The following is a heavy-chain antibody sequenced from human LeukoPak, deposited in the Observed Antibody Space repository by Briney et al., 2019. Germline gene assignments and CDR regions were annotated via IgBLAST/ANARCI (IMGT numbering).Heavy chain of an antibody. Sequence: GGSLRLSCAASGFTFSSCWMSWVRQAPGQGLEWVANIKQHGSEEYYVDSVKGRFTISRDNAKNSVYLQMNSLRAEDTAVYYCARRSTSWDYFDYWGQGILVTVSS. J-gene: IGHJ4*02. D-gene: IGHD6-6*01. V-gene: IGHV3-7*01. CDR3: ARRSTSWDYFDY. CDR2: IKQHGSEE. CDR1: GFTFSSCW.